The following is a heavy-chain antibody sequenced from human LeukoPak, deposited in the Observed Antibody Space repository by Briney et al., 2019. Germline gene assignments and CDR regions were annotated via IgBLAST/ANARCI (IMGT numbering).Heavy chain of an antibody. V-gene: IGHV1-2*02. CDR3: ARELTVTDFDY. D-gene: IGHD4-11*01. CDR2: INPNSGGT. Sequence: GASVKVSCKASGYTFTSCDINWVRQATGQGLEWMGWINPNSGGTNYAQKFQGRVTMTRDTSISTAYMELSRLRSDDTAVYYCARELTVTDFDYWGQGTLVTVSS. CDR1: GYTFTSCD. J-gene: IGHJ4*02.